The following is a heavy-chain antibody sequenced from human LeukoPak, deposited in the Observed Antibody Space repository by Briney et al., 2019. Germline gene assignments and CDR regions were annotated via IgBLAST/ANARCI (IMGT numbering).Heavy chain of an antibody. CDR1: GASISTYY. CDR3: ARDGQQLEN. CDR2: IYYIGRT. V-gene: IGHV4-59*01. Sequence: SETLSLTCTVSGASISTYYWSWIRQPPGKGLEGLGYIYYIGRTNYNPSLHSQVTMSVDTSKNQFSLKVTSVTAADTAVYYCARDGQQLENWGQGTLVTVSS. D-gene: IGHD6-13*01. J-gene: IGHJ4*02.